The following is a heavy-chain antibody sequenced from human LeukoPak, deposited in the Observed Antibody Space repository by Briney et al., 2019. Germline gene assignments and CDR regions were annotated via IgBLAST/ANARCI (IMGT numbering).Heavy chain of an antibody. CDR1: GFPFTSHW. CDR2: INSDGSEK. D-gene: IGHD6-19*01. CDR3: ASGGGWVFFN. V-gene: IGHV3-7*01. Sequence: GGSLRHSCAASGFPFTSHWLSWFRQSPGRGLEWVAHINSDGSEKNYVDSVKGRFTISRDNARNSQFLQMNSLRAEDTAVYYCASGGGWVFFNWGQGTLVTVSS. J-gene: IGHJ4*02.